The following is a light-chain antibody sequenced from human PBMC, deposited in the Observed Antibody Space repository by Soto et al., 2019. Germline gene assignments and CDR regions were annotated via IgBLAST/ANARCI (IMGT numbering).Light chain of an antibody. Sequence: IVLTQSPGTLSLSPGERATLSCRASQTVSSSYLAWYQQKAGQAPRLLIYGTFTRATGIPDRFSGSGSGSGTDFTLTISRLEPEDSAVYYCQQYGSSPPLTFGGGTKVDIK. V-gene: IGKV3-20*01. J-gene: IGKJ4*01. CDR1: QTVSSSY. CDR3: QQYGSSPPLT. CDR2: GTF.